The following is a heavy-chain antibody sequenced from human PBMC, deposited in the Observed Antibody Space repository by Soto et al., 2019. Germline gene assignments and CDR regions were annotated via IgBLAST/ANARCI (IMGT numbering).Heavy chain of an antibody. Sequence: GGSLRLSCAASGFTFSSYWMSWVRQAPGKGLEWVANIKQDGSEKYYVDSVKGRFTISRDNAKNSLYLQMNSLRAEDTAVYYCARGDWNDGYYYYGMDVWGQGTTVTVSS. D-gene: IGHD1-1*01. CDR2: IKQDGSEK. CDR3: ARGDWNDGYYYYGMDV. CDR1: GFTFSSYW. V-gene: IGHV3-7*05. J-gene: IGHJ6*02.